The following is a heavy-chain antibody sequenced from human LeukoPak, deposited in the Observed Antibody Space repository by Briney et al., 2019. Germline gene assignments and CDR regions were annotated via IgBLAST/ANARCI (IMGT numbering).Heavy chain of an antibody. J-gene: IGHJ4*02. V-gene: IGHV2-5*02. CDR2: IYWDDDK. CDR3: AHATTRPPPVDPGYSSSWYRYYFDY. D-gene: IGHD6-13*01. Sequence: SGPTLVKPTKTLTLTCTFSGFSLSTSGVGVGWIRQPPGKALEWLALIYWDDDKRYSPSLKSRLTITKDTSKNQVVLTMTNMDPVDTATYYCAHATTRPPPVDPGYSSSWYRYYFDYWGQGTLVTVSS. CDR1: GFSLSTSGVG.